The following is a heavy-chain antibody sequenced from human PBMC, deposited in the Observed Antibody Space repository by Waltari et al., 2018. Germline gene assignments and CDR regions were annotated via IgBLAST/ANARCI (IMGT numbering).Heavy chain of an antibody. V-gene: IGHV3-23*01. D-gene: IGHD2-15*01. CDR3: TSWRVVAGTGWFDS. J-gene: IGHJ5*01. CDR2: IRNSGGNT. Sequence: EVQLLESGGGLVQPGGSLRLSCAASGFSFSNYDRAWVRPAPGKGLEWVSGIRNSGGNTYYGDSVKGRFAISRDNSRNTLHLQMNGLRAEDTAIYYCTSWRVVAGTGWFDSWGQGTLVTVSS. CDR1: GFSFSNYD.